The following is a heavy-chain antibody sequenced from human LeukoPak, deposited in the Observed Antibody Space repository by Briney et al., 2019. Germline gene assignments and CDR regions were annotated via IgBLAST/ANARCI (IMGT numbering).Heavy chain of an antibody. D-gene: IGHD3-16*01. CDR1: GFTFSIYW. Sequence: GGSLTLSCAASGFTFSIYWMSWVRQAPGKGLEWVANIKEDGSEKYYVDSVKGRFTISRDNAKNSLYLQMNSLRAEDTAVYYCARDLTRGDYYFDYWGQGTLVTVSS. CDR2: IKEDGSEK. J-gene: IGHJ4*02. V-gene: IGHV3-7*01. CDR3: ARDLTRGDYYFDY.